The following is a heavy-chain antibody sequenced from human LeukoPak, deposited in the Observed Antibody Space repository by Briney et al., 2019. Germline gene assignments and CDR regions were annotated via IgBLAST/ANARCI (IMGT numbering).Heavy chain of an antibody. CDR3: TTGAGYYGMDY. J-gene: IGHJ4*02. V-gene: IGHV3-15*01. Sequence: GGSLRLPCAASGFTFSNAWMSWVRQAPGKGLEWIGLIKRKIDGETIEYPGPVKGSFIISRDDSRNTAYLQMDSLKSEDTAVYYCTTGAGYYGMDYWGQGVLVTVSS. CDR1: GFTFSNAW. D-gene: IGHD3-22*01. CDR2: IKRKIDGETI.